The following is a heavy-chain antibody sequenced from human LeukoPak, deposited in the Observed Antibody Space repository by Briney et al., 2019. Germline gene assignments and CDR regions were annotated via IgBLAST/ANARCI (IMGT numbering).Heavy chain of an antibody. CDR3: ARDQPRITMIVVVADAFDI. D-gene: IGHD3-22*01. CDR2: ISAYNGNT. V-gene: IGHV1-18*01. Sequence: ASVKVSCKASGYTFTSYGISWVRQAPGQGLEWMGWISAYNGNTNYAQKLQGRVTMTTDTSTSTAYMELRSLRSDDTAVYYCARDQPRITMIVVVADAFDIWGQGTMVTVSS. CDR1: GYTFTSYG. J-gene: IGHJ3*02.